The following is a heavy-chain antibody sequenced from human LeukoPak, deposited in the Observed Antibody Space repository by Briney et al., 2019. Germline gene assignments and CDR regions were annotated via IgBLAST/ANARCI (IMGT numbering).Heavy chain of an antibody. D-gene: IGHD1-1*01. J-gene: IGHJ4*02. V-gene: IGHV4-61*02. Sequence: SQTLSLTCTVSGGSISSDNYYWTWIRQPAGKGLEWIGRVYTSGITNYNPSLKSRVTISIDTSKNQFSRKLTSVTAADTAMYYCLRELALWGQGTLVTVSS. CDR1: GGSISSDNYY. CDR2: VYTSGIT. CDR3: LRELAL.